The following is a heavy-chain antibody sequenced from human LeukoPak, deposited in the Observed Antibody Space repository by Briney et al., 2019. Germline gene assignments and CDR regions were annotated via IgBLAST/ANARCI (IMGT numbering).Heavy chain of an antibody. V-gene: IGHV5-51*01. J-gene: IGHJ4*02. D-gene: IGHD4-17*01. CDR3: ARLSATVTRRLDY. Sequence: GESLKISCQCSGYRFTSYWIAWVRHMPGKGLGGMGIIYPGDSDTRYSPSFQGQVTISADKSISTAYLQWSSLKASDTAMYYCARLSATVTRRLDYWGQGTLVTVSS. CDR2: IYPGDSDT. CDR1: GYRFTSYW.